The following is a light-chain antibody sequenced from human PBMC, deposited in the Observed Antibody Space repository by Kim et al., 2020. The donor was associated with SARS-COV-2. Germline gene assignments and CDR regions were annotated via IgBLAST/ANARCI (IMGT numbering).Light chain of an antibody. V-gene: IGLV3-21*03. CDR1: NIGGKS. CDR2: DDS. CDR3: QVWDNSSDHVV. Sequence: APGKTARITCGGNNIGGKSVHWYQQKPGQALVLVVYDDSDRPSGIPERFSGSNSGNTATLTISRVEAGDEADYYCQVWDNSSDHVVFGGGTQLTVL. J-gene: IGLJ2*01.